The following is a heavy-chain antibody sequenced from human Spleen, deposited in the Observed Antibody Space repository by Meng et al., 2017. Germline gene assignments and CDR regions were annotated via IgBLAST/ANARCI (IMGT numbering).Heavy chain of an antibody. Sequence: SETLSLTCAVYGGSFSGYYWSWIRQPPGKGLEWIGEINHSGSTNYNPSLKSRVTISVDTSKNQFSLKLSSVTAADTAVYYCARARLYSSGWYNSGLDAFDIWGQGTMVTVSS. CDR1: GGSFSGYY. J-gene: IGHJ3*02. CDR3: ARARLYSSGWYNSGLDAFDI. D-gene: IGHD6-19*01. V-gene: IGHV4-34*01. CDR2: INHSGST.